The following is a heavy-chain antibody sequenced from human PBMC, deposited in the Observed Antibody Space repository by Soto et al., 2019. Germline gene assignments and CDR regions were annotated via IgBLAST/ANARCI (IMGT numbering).Heavy chain of an antibody. CDR3: AREASAVISLDY. V-gene: IGHV1-2*02. D-gene: IGHD6-19*01. CDR2: FNPNSGDT. Sequence: GGSVKVCFKASGYLFTAYSMHWVRQAPGQGLEWVGWFNPNSGDTIYAQKFQGRVTLTGDTSISTAYMELYSLTSDDTAVYYCAREASAVISLDYWGQGTMVTVSS. CDR1: GYLFTAYS. J-gene: IGHJ4*02.